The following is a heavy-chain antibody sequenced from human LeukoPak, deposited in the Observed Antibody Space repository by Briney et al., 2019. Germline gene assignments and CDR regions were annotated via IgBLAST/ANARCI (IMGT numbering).Heavy chain of an antibody. V-gene: IGHV3-30*02. Sequence: QTGGSLRLSCAASGFTFSSYGMHWVRQAPGKGLEWVAFIHSDGSNNYYADSVKGRFTISRDNSKNTLYLQMNTLRADDTAVYYCARWADSYGRGHEYYYMDVWGKGTTVTVSS. D-gene: IGHD5-18*01. CDR3: ARWADSYGRGHEYYYMDV. J-gene: IGHJ6*03. CDR2: IHSDGSNN. CDR1: GFTFSSYG.